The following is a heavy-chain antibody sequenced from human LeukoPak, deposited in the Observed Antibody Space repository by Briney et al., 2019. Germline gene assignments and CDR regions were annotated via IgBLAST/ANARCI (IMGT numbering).Heavy chain of an antibody. CDR2: ISAYNGNT. J-gene: IGHJ4*02. CDR3: ARDRARYYFDY. CDR1: GYTFTSYG. V-gene: IGHV1-18*04. Sequence: ASAKVSCKASGYTFTSYGISWVRQAPGQGLEWMGGISAYNGNTNYAQKLQGRVTMTTDTSTSTAYMELRSLRSDDTAVYYCARDRARYYFDYWGQGTLVTVSS. D-gene: IGHD3-10*01.